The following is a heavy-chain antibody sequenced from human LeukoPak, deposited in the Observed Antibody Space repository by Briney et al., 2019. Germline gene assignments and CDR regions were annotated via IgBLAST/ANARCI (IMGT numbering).Heavy chain of an antibody. CDR1: GFPFSSYA. CDR2: ISGSGGST. D-gene: IGHD6-13*01. V-gene: IGHV3-23*01. Sequence: GGSLSLSFAASGFPFSSYAISWVRPAPGKGLGWVSAISGSGGSTYYADSVKGRFTISRDNSKNTLYLQMNSLRAEDTAVYYCAKDRKGIAAAGPFDYWGQGTLVTVSS. J-gene: IGHJ4*02. CDR3: AKDRKGIAAAGPFDY.